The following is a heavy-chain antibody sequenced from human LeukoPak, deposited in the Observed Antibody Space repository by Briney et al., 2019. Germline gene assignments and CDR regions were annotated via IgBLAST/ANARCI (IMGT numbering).Heavy chain of an antibody. D-gene: IGHD6-13*01. J-gene: IGHJ4*02. Sequence: SETLSLTCAVYGASFSGYYWSWIRQPPGKGLGWIGEINHSGSTNYNPSLKSRVTISVDTSKNQFSLKLSSVTAADTAVYYCASYSRPNTYYFDYWGQGTLVTVSS. CDR1: GASFSGYY. V-gene: IGHV4-34*01. CDR3: ASYSRPNTYYFDY. CDR2: INHSGST.